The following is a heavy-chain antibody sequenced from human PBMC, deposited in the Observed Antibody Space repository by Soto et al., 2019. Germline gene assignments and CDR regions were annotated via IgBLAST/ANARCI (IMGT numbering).Heavy chain of an antibody. CDR2: IDPSSSYT. D-gene: IGHD5-12*01. CDR1: GYSFTSYW. V-gene: IGHV5-10-1*01. Sequence: GESLEISCKGSGYSFTSYWLSWVRQMPGKGLEGMGRIDPSSSYTNYSPSFQGHVTISADTSISTAYLKWRSLRASDTAMYYCAREYQVATTTRYYYDYYGMDVWGQGTTVTVSS. CDR3: AREYQVATTTRYYYDYYGMDV. J-gene: IGHJ6*02.